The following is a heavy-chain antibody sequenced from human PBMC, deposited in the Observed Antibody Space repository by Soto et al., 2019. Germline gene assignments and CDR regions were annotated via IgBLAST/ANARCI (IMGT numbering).Heavy chain of an antibody. CDR3: ARVWGGAFDF. Sequence: SETLSLTCAVSGGSISSSNWWSWVRQPPGKGLEWIGEIYHSGSTNYNPSLKSRVTISVDTSKNQFSLNLSSVTAADTAVYYCARVWGGAFDFWGQGTMVTVS. CDR2: IYHSGST. D-gene: IGHD3-10*01. J-gene: IGHJ3*01. V-gene: IGHV4-4*02. CDR1: GGSISSSNW.